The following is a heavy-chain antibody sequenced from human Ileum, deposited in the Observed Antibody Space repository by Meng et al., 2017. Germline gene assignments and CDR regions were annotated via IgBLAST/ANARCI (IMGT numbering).Heavy chain of an antibody. V-gene: IGHV3-74*01. CDR1: GLSLSSYW. CDR2: ISPDGSAT. J-gene: IGHJ4*02. D-gene: IGHD3-3*01. Sequence: VELVESGGGLGPAGGSVRLSLAASGLSLSSYWIHWVRQPPGKGLVWLSLISPDGSATNYADSVKGRFTISRDNAKNTVYLQMDSLGVEDTALYYCASFQYTMEDYWGLGTLVTVSS. CDR3: ASFQYTMEDY.